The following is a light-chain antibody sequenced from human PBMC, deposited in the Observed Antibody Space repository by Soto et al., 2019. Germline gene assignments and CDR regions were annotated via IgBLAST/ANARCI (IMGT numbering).Light chain of an antibody. CDR3: QQYGSLWFT. CDR1: QSVSSSY. CDR2: GAS. V-gene: IGKV3-20*01. Sequence: EIVLTQSPGTLSLSPGERATLSCRASQSVSSSYLAWYQQKPGQAPRLLIYGASSRATGISDRFSGSGSGTDFTLTISRLEPEDFAVYYCQQYGSLWFTFGPGTKVDIK. J-gene: IGKJ3*01.